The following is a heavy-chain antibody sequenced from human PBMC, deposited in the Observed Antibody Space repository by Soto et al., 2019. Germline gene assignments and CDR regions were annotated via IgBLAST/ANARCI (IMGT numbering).Heavy chain of an antibody. CDR3: AKGHTDEEGHYSYYGMDV. J-gene: IGHJ6*01. CDR1: GCTFSNYA. V-gene: IGHV3-23*01. Sequence: EVQLLESGGGLVQPGWSLRLSCVVSGCTFSNYAMSWVRQAPGKGLEWVARVTGAVGRIYNEDSVKGRFTISRDNSKNTVYLNVNSLRADDTAVYYCAKGHTDEEGHYSYYGMDVWGQVTTVTVST. CDR2: VTGAVGRI.